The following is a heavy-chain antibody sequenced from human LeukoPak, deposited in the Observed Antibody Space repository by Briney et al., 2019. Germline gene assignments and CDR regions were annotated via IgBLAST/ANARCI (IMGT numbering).Heavy chain of an antibody. CDR2: INPNSGGT. CDR1: GYTFTGYY. Sequence: AASVKVSCKASGYTFTGYYMHWVRQAPGQGLEWMGWINPNSGGTNYAQKFQGRVTMTRDTSISTAYMELSRLRSDDTAVYYCAGEYSSGWHNDGGYWGQGTLVTVSS. V-gene: IGHV1-2*02. CDR3: AGEYSSGWHNDGGY. J-gene: IGHJ4*02. D-gene: IGHD6-19*01.